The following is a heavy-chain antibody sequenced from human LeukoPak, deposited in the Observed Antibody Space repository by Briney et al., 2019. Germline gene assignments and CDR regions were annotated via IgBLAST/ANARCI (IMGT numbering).Heavy chain of an antibody. D-gene: IGHD7-27*01. CDR2: ISTSGNT. Sequence: GGSLRLSCIGSGFPLSKYAMNWVRQAPGKGLEWVSLISTSGNTHYADSVKGRFVISRDNSKNTLYLQMNVLRVEDTALYYCARDLNWETYWGQGTLVSVSS. J-gene: IGHJ4*02. CDR1: GFPLSKYA. V-gene: IGHV3-23*01. CDR3: ARDLNWETY.